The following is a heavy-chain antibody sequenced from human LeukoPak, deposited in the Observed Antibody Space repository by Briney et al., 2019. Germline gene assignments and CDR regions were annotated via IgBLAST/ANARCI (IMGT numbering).Heavy chain of an antibody. Sequence: GGSPRLSCAASGFTFDDYGMSWVRQAPRKGLEWVSGINWNGGSTGYADSVKGRFTISRDNAKNSLYLQMNSLRAADTALDYWGRRGYGGYVIGAFHNWGQGTMVTVSS. CDR2: INWNGGST. CDR1: GFTFDDYG. J-gene: IGHJ3*02. D-gene: IGHD5-12*01. V-gene: IGHV3-20*04. CDR3: GRRGYGGYVIGAFHN.